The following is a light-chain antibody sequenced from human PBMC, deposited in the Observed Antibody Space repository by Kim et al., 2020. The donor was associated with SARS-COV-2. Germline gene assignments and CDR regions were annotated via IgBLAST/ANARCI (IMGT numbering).Light chain of an antibody. V-gene: IGLV8-61*01. CDR1: SGSVSTSHY. CDR3: VLYMGSGIRV. Sequence: QTVVTQEPSFSVSPGGTVTLTCGLNSGSVSTSHYPSWYQQSPKAPRTLIYNTSTRSSGVPDRFSGSILGNKAALTITGAQADDESDYYCVLYMGSGIRVFGGGTQLTVL. CDR2: NTS. J-gene: IGLJ3*02.